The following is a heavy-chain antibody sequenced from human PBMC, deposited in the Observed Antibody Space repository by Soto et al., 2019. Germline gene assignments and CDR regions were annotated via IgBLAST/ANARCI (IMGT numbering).Heavy chain of an antibody. Sequence: GASVKVSCKASGYTFTGYYMHWVRQAPGQGLEWMGWINPNSGGTNYAQKFQGRVTMTRDTSISTAYMELSRLRSDDTAVYYCARVLRPAYYYGSGSYYWGQGTLVTVS. CDR1: GYTFTGYY. CDR2: INPNSGGT. D-gene: IGHD3-10*01. J-gene: IGHJ4*02. V-gene: IGHV1-2*02. CDR3: ARVLRPAYYYGSGSYY.